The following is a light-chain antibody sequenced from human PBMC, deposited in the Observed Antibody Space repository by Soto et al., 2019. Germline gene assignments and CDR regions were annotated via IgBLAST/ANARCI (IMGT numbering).Light chain of an antibody. V-gene: IGKV3-15*01. CDR2: GAS. CDR1: QSVSSN. CDR3: QHYGDSRT. J-gene: IGKJ1*01. Sequence: EIVMTQSPATLSVSPGERATLSCRASQSVSSNLAWYQQKPGQAPRLLIYGASTRATGIPARFSGSGSGTEFTLTISSLQSEDFAVYYCQHYGDSRTFGQGTKVDI.